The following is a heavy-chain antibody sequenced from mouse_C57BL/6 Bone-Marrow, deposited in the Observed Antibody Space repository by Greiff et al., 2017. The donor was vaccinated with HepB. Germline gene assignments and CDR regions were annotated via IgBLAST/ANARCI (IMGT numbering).Heavy chain of an antibody. CDR3: AGRLYGNRYYYAMDY. V-gene: IGHV5-12*01. CDR2: ISNGGGST. CDR1: GFTFSDYY. J-gene: IGHJ4*01. Sequence: EVKLVESGGGLVQPGGSLKLSCAASGFTFSDYYMYWVRQTPEKRLEWVAYISNGGGSTYYPDTVKGRFTISRDNAKNTLYLQMSRLKSEDTAMYYWAGRLYGNRYYYAMDYWGQGTSVTVSS. D-gene: IGHD2-1*01.